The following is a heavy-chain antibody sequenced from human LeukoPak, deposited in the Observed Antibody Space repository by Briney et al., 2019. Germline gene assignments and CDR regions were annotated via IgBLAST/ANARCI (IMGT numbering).Heavy chain of an antibody. V-gene: IGHV3-23*01. CDR2: ISGSAGGT. J-gene: IGHJ4*02. Sequence: GGSLRLSCAASEFTFSSYAMSWVRQAQGKGLGWFSAISGSAGGTYYADSVKGRFTISRDNSKNTLYLLMHSLRAEDTAVYYCAKGAGYSGHDLSSYFDYWGQGILVTVSS. CDR1: EFTFSSYA. D-gene: IGHD5-12*01. CDR3: AKGAGYSGHDLSSYFDY.